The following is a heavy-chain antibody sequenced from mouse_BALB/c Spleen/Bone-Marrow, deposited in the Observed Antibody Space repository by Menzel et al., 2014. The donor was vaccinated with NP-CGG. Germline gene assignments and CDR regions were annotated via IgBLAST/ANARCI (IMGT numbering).Heavy chain of an antibody. CDR1: GYAFSTYW. J-gene: IGHJ3*01. CDR3: AIMGYQAWLAY. Sequence: QVQLKQSGTELMKPGASVKISCKATGYAFSTYWIQWIKQRPGHGLDWIGEISPGTGNTNNNEKFRDKATFTADASSNTAYMQLSSLTSEDSAVYFCAIMGYQAWLAYWGQGTLVTVSP. D-gene: IGHD2-2*01. V-gene: IGHV1-9*01. CDR2: ISPGTGNT.